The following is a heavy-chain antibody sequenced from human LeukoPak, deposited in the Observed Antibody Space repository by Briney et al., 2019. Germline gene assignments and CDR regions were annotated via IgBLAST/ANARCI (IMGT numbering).Heavy chain of an antibody. Sequence: GSLRLSCAASGFTFSSYSMNWIRQPPGKGLEWIGEINHSGSTNYNPSLKSRVTISVDTSKNQFSLKLSSVTAADTAVYYCARGLRTRSGYGLDPWGQGTLVTVSS. CDR3: ARGLRTRSGYGLDP. CDR1: GFTFSSYS. J-gene: IGHJ4*02. V-gene: IGHV4-34*01. D-gene: IGHD5-12*01. CDR2: INHSGST.